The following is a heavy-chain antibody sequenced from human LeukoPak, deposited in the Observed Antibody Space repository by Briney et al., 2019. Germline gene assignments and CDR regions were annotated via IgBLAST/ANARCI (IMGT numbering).Heavy chain of an antibody. V-gene: IGHV3-23*01. CDR1: GFTFSSYA. CDR3: AKDVKIRFTNWFDP. J-gene: IGHJ5*02. CDR2: ISGSGGST. Sequence: GGSLRLSRAASGFTFSSYAMSWVRQAPGKGLEWVSAISGSGGSTYYADSVKGRFTISRDNSKNTLYLQMNSLRAEDTAVYYCAKDVKIRFTNWFDPWGQGTLVTVSS. D-gene: IGHD3-3*01.